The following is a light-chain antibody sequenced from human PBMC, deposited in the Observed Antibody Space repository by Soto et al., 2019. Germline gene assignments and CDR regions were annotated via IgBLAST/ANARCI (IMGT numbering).Light chain of an antibody. Sequence: EIVMTQSPATLSVSPGERATLSCRASQSVSSNLAWYQPKPGQAPRLLIYGASTRATGIPARFSGSGSGTEFTLPISSLQSEDFAVYYCQHYNDWPPRTFGQGTKVEAK. V-gene: IGKV3-15*01. CDR2: GAS. CDR3: QHYNDWPPRT. J-gene: IGKJ1*01. CDR1: QSVSSN.